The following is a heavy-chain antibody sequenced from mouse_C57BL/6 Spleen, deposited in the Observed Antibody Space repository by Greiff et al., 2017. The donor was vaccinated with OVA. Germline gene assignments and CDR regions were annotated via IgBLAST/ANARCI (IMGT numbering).Heavy chain of an antibody. J-gene: IGHJ2*01. Sequence: VQLKESGAELVRPGASVKLSCTASGFNIKDDYMHWVKQRPEQGLEWIGWIDPENGDTEYASKFQGKATITADTSSDTAYLQLSSLTSEDTAVEYCTTGYCGTPDYWGQGTTLTVSS. V-gene: IGHV14-4*01. D-gene: IGHD1-1*01. CDR1: GFNIKDDY. CDR2: IDPENGDT. CDR3: TTGYCGTPDY.